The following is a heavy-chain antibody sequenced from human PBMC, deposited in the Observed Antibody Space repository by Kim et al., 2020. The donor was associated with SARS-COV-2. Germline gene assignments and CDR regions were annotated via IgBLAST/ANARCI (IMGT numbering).Heavy chain of an antibody. D-gene: IGHD1-26*01. CDR3: ARLEAESATPYYYYGMDV. CDR2: IYYSGST. V-gene: IGHV4-59*01. CDR1: GGSISSYY. Sequence: SETLSLTCTVSGGSISSYYWSWIRQPPGKGLEWIGYIYYSGSTNYNPSLKSRVTISVDTSKNQFSLKLSSVTAADTAVYYCARLEAESATPYYYYGMDV. J-gene: IGHJ6*01.